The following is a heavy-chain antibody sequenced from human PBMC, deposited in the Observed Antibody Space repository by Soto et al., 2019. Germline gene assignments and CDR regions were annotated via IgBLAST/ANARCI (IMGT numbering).Heavy chain of an antibody. CDR3: ARVGRDSSGQYFYGMDV. V-gene: IGHV3-48*03. CDR2: ISSSGSTI. D-gene: IGHD3-22*01. CDR1: GFTFSSYE. J-gene: IGHJ6*02. Sequence: PGGSLRLSCAAYGFTFSSYEMNWVRQAPGKGLEWVSYISSSGSTIYYADSVKGRFTISRDNAKNSLYLQMNSLRAEDTAVYYCARVGRDSSGQYFYGMDVWGQGTTVTVSS.